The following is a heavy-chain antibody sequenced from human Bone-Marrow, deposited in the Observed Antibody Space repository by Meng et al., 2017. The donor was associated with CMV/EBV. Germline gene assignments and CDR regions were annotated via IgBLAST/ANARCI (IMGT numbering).Heavy chain of an antibody. CDR1: GGTLSTYA. D-gene: IGHD6-13*01. Sequence: SVKVSCKASGGTLSTYAISWVRQAPGQGLEWMGGIIPIFGTTNYAQKFQHRVTLTTDVSTNTAYMEVHNLRAEDTAVYYCARGHRGIAAAEGSYWGQGTLVTVSS. CDR3: ARGHRGIAAAEGSY. CDR2: IIPIFGTT. J-gene: IGHJ4*02. V-gene: IGHV1-69*05.